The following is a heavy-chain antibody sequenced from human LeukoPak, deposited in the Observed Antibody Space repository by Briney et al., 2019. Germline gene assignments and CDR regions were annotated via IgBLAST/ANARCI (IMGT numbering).Heavy chain of an antibody. CDR3: ARGGRYFDWPYFDY. V-gene: IGHV1-69*05. Sequence: ASVKVSCKASRGTFSSYAISWVRQAPGQGLEWMGRIIPIFGTANYAQKFQGRVTITTDESTSTAYMELSSLRSEDTAVYYCARGGRYFDWPYFDYWGQGTLVTVSS. CDR1: RGTFSSYA. CDR2: IIPIFGTA. J-gene: IGHJ4*02. D-gene: IGHD3-9*01.